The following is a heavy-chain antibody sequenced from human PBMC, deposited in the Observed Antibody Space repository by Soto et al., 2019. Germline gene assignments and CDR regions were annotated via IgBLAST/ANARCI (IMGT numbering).Heavy chain of an antibody. Sequence: VSITFAVCAGESSGSCWTWIRQAPGKGLEWIGEINHSGSTNYNPSLKSRVTISVDTSKNQFSLKLSSVTAADTAVYYCARGALYFGVVIPFDYWGQGTLVTFSS. CDR2: INHSGST. CDR3: ARGALYFGVVIPFDY. CDR1: AGESSGSC. D-gene: IGHD3-3*01. V-gene: IGHV4-34*01. J-gene: IGHJ4*02.